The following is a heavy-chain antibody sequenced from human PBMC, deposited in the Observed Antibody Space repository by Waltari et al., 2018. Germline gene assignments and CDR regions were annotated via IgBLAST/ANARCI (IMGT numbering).Heavy chain of an antibody. CDR3: ARGQNGDYPYYFDY. V-gene: IGHV1-8*01. J-gene: IGHJ4*02. CDR1: GYTFTSYD. Sequence: QVQLVQSGAEVKKPGASVKVSCKASGYTFTSYDINWVRQATGQGLEWMGWMNPNSGNTGYAQKVQGRVTMTRNTSISTAYMELSSLRSEDMAVYYCARGQNGDYPYYFDYWGQGTLVTVSS. D-gene: IGHD4-17*01. CDR2: MNPNSGNT.